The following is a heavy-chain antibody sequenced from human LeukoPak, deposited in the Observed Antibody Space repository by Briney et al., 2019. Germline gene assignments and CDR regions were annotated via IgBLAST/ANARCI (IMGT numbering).Heavy chain of an antibody. V-gene: IGHV3-21*01. J-gene: IGHJ4*02. CDR3: ATDGRSSGWYGFDY. Sequence: GGSLRLSCAASGFTFSTYSMKWVRQARGEGLEWGSSITSPVGRMYYADSLKGRITISRDNARSTLYLQMNSLRAEDTAVYYCATDGRSSGWYGFDYWGQGILVTVSS. D-gene: IGHD6-19*01. CDR2: ITSPVGRM. CDR1: GFTFSTYS.